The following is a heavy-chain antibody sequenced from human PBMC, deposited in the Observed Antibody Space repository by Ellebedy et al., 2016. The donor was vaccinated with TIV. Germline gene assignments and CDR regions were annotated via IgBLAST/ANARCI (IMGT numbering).Heavy chain of an antibody. Sequence: SETLSLTXTVSGGSISSGDYYWNWIRQPPGKGLEWIGYIYYSGSTYYNPSLKSRVTISVDTSKNQFSLKLSSVTAADTAVYYCAREVSRITMVRGIIIPNNWFDPWGQGTLVTVSS. CDR2: IYYSGST. CDR3: AREVSRITMVRGIIIPNNWFDP. CDR1: GGSISSGDYY. V-gene: IGHV4-30-4*01. J-gene: IGHJ5*02. D-gene: IGHD3-10*01.